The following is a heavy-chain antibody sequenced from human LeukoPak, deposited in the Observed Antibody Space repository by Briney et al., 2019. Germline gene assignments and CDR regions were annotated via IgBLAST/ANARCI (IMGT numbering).Heavy chain of an antibody. D-gene: IGHD5-12*01. J-gene: IGHJ6*04. Sequence: SETLSLTCTVSGGSMNTYYWSWIRQPPGKGLEWIGYIYHSGSTNYNPSLKSRVTMSVDTSKNQFSLKLSFVTAADTAVYYCARAGYSGSDFSVWGKGTTVTVSS. CDR3: ARAGYSGSDFSV. V-gene: IGHV4-59*01. CDR2: IYHSGST. CDR1: GGSMNTYY.